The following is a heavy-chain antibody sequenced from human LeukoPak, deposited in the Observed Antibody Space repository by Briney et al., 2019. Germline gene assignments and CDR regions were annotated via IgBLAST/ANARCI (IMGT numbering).Heavy chain of an antibody. CDR1: GFTLSSYS. CDR3: ARVDSGSACAS. D-gene: IGHD6-19*01. J-gene: IGHJ1*01. Sequence: GSLRLSCAASGFTLSSYSMHWVRQAPGKGLEFVSAISKNGRNTYYGNSMKGRFTISRDISKNTLYLQMGSLRPEDMAVYYCARVDSGSACASWGQGILVTVSS. V-gene: IGHV3-64*01. CDR2: ISKNGRNT.